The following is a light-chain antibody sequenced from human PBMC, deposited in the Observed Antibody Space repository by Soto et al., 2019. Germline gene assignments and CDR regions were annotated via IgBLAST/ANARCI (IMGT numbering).Light chain of an antibody. CDR1: QSISSW. CDR3: QQYNSYPST. Sequence: DMEMTQSPSTLSASVGDRVTITCRASQSISSWLAWYQQKPGKAPKLLIYKASSLESGVPSRFSGSGSGTEFTLTISSLQPDDFAAYYCQQYNSYPSTFGQGTKVEIK. V-gene: IGKV1-5*03. CDR2: KAS. J-gene: IGKJ1*01.